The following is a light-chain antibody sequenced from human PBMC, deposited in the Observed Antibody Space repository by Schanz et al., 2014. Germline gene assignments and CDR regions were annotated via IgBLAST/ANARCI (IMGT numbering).Light chain of an antibody. Sequence: QSALTQPASVSGSPGQSITISCTGTSSDVGGYNYVSWYQQHPGKAPKLMIYDVSNRPSGVSNRFSGSKSANTASLTISGLQAEDEAYYYCSSYTRSSAWVFGGGTKLTVL. CDR2: DVS. J-gene: IGLJ3*02. V-gene: IGLV2-14*01. CDR3: SSYTRSSAWV. CDR1: SSDVGGYNY.